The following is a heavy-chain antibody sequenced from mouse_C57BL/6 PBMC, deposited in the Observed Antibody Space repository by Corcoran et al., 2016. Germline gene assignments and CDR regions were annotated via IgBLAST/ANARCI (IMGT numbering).Heavy chain of an antibody. J-gene: IGHJ3*01. CDR2: INPNNGGT. CDR3: ARDYGSSRGFAY. D-gene: IGHD1-1*01. CDR1: GYTFTDYY. Sequence: EVQLPQSGPELVKPGASVKISCKASGYTFTDYYMNWVKQSHGKSLEWIGDINPNNGGTSYNQKFKGKATLTVDKSSSTAYMELRSLTSEDSAVYYCARDYGSSRGFAYWGQGTLVTVSA. V-gene: IGHV1-26*01.